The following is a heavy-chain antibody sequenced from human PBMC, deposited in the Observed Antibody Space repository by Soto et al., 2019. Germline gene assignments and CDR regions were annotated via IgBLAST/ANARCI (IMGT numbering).Heavy chain of an antibody. V-gene: IGHV1-69*02. D-gene: IGHD5-18*01. CDR2: IIPVVGVV. CDR1: GGTLSMYT. J-gene: IGHJ5*02. CDR3: ARNTGNWLDP. Sequence: QVQLVQSGAQMKKTGSSGKVSCKATGGTLSMYTISWVRQAPGQGLEWMGRIIPVVGVVNYAQKFQGRVTITADKATMTADMELSSLRSDDTALYYCARNTGNWLDPWGQGTLVTVSP.